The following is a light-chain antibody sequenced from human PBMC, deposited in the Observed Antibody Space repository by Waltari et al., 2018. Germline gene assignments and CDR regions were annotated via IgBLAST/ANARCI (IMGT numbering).Light chain of an antibody. J-gene: IGKJ3*01. V-gene: IGKV1-27*01. CDR1: QGVDNY. CDR2: SVT. Sequence: IQMTQSPSSLSASVGDRVTITCRASQGVDNYLAWYQQRPGKVPTVLIHSVTTLQPGVPSRFSASGSGTDFTLSISSLQPEDAATYYCQSYHRTVFTFGPGTKEEIK. CDR3: QSYHRTVFT.